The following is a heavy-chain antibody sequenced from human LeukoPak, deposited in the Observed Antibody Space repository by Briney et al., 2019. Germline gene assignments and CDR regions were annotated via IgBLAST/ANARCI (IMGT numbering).Heavy chain of an antibody. V-gene: IGHV4-61*02. Sequence: SETLSLTCAVSGASISSGGYSWSWIRQAPGKGLEWIGRIYTSGSTNYNPSLKSRVTISIDTSKNQFSLKLSSVTAADTAVYYCARDYYDSSLYLGYWGQGTLVTVSS. CDR1: GASISSGGYS. D-gene: IGHD3-22*01. CDR2: IYTSGST. CDR3: ARDYYDSSLYLGY. J-gene: IGHJ4*02.